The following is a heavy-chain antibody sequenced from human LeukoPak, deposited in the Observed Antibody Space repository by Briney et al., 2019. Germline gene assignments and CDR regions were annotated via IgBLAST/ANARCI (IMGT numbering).Heavy chain of an antibody. J-gene: IGHJ6*03. V-gene: IGHV4-38-2*02. Sequence: SETLSLTCTVSNYSISTDYYWGWIRQPPGKGLEWIGTMYHSGSTYYNPSLKSRVTISVDMSKTEFSLKLSSVTAADTAVYYCARVRGDYGEDYYYYFMDVWGKGTTVTISS. CDR2: MYHSGST. CDR1: NYSISTDYY. CDR3: ARVRGDYGEDYYYYFMDV. D-gene: IGHD4-17*01.